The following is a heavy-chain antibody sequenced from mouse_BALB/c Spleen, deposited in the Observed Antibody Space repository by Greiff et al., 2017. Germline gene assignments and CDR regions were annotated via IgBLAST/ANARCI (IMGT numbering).Heavy chain of an antibody. Sequence: QVQLKESGAELAKPGASVKMSCKASGYTFTSYWMHWVNQRPGQGLEWIGYINPSTGYTEYNQKFKDKATLTADKSSSTAYMQLSSLTSEDSAVYYCARPYEDYDYDYWGQGTSVTVSS. V-gene: IGHV1-7*01. CDR2: INPSTGYT. J-gene: IGHJ4*01. D-gene: IGHD2-4*01. CDR1: GYTFTSYW. CDR3: ARPYEDYDYDY.